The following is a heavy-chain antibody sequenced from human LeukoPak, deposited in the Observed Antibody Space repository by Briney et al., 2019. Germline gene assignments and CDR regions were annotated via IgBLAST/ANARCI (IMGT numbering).Heavy chain of an antibody. D-gene: IGHD2-15*01. CDR2: ISYDGSNK. CDR3: ARKRLDCSGGTCYGDFDY. V-gene: IGHV3-30-3*01. J-gene: IGHJ4*02. Sequence: GGSLRLSCAASGFTFSSYAMHWVRQAPGKGLEWVAVISYDGSNKYYADSLKGRFTISRDNSKNTLYLQMNSLRDEDTAVYYCARKRLDCSGGTCYGDFDYWRQGTLVTVSS. CDR1: GFTFSSYA.